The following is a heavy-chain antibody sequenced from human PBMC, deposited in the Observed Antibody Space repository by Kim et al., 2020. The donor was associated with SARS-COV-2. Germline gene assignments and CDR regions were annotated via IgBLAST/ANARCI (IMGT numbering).Heavy chain of an antibody. D-gene: IGHD3-22*01. Sequence: YAAQVKGRFTIARDDSKNTLYLQMNSLKTEDTAVYYCTTDVPTGWVVINWGQGTLVTVAS. J-gene: IGHJ4*02. CDR3: TTDVPTGWVVIN. V-gene: IGHV3-15*01.